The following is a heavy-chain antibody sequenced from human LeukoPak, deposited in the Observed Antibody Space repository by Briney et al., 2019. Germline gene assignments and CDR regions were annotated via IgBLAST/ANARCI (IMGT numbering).Heavy chain of an antibody. CDR1: GGSISSGSYY. J-gene: IGHJ4*02. CDR2: IYTSGST. CDR3: ARDGDGGGTFDY. V-gene: IGHV4-61*02. Sequence: SETLSLTCTVSGGSISSGSYYWSWIRQPAGKGLEWIGRIYTSGSTNYNPSLKSRVTISVDTSKNQFSLKLSSVTAADTAVYYCARDGDGGGTFDYWGQGTLVTVSS. D-gene: IGHD2-15*01.